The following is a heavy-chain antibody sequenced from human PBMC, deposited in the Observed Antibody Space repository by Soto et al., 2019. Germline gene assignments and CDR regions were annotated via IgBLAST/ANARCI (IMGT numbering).Heavy chain of an antibody. V-gene: IGHV6-1*01. D-gene: IGHD3-10*01. CDR3: ARGNVIDA. J-gene: IGHJ3*01. CDR2: TYYRSKWFH. Sequence: QGQLQQSGPGLVKPSQTLSLTCAISGDSVSSDITSWNWIRQSPSRGLEWLGSTYYRSKWFHDYSASVKRRITINPDTSKNQFSLELNSMTSDDTAVYYCARGNVIDAWGQGTVVTVSS. CDR1: GDSVSSDITS.